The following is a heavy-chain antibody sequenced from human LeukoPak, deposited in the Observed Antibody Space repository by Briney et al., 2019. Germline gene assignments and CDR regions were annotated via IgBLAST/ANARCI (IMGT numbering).Heavy chain of an antibody. Sequence: SVKVSCKASGGTFSSYAISWVRQAPGQGLEWMGRIIPIFGTANYAQKFQGRVTMTRDTSISTAYMELSRLRSDDTAVYYCATLGVAGDYWGQGTLVTVSS. CDR1: GGTFSSYA. CDR3: ATLGVAGDY. V-gene: IGHV1-69*05. J-gene: IGHJ4*02. CDR2: IIPIFGTA. D-gene: IGHD6-19*01.